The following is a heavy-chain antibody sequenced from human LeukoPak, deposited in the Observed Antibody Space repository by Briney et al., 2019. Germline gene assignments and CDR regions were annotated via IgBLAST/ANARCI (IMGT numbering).Heavy chain of an antibody. CDR3: AKDGQDSSGWYYFDY. Sequence: GGSPRLSCAASGFTFDDYAMHWVRQAPGKGLEWVSGISWNSGSIGYADSVKGRFTISRDNAKNSLYLQMNSLRAEDTALYYCAKDGQDSSGWYYFDYWGQGTLVTVSS. J-gene: IGHJ4*02. D-gene: IGHD6-19*01. V-gene: IGHV3-9*01. CDR1: GFTFDDYA. CDR2: ISWNSGSI.